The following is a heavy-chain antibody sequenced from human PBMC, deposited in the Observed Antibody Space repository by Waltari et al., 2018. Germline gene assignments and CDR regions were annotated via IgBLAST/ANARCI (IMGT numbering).Heavy chain of an antibody. J-gene: IGHJ4*02. D-gene: IGHD3-22*01. CDR1: EYSISTGFY. Sequence: QVQLQESGPGLVKPSGPLYLTCSVSEYSISTGFYWGWVRQTPGKGLAWIGSIYHLGNTRYNPPLNSRAAVSMDMSKNQFSLRLTAVTAADTAVYYCARHRLDRGDSFDFWGQGVLVTVSS. V-gene: IGHV4-38-2*02. CDR3: ARHRLDRGDSFDF. CDR2: IYHLGNT.